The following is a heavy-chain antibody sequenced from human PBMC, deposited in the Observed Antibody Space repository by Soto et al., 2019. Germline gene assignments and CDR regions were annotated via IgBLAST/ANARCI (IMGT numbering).Heavy chain of an antibody. CDR3: ARAPPPPDY. Sequence: QVQLVQSGAEVKKPGASVKVSCKASGYTFASYAISWMRQAPGQGLEWMGWISAYNGNTNYAQKLQGRVTMTTDTSPRTAYMERRSRRPDDAAVYYCARAPPPPDYWGQGTLVTVSS. CDR2: ISAYNGNT. V-gene: IGHV1-18*01. CDR1: GYTFASYA. J-gene: IGHJ4*02.